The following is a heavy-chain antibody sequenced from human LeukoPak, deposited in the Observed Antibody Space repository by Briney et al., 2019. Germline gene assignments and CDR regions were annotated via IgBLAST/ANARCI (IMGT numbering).Heavy chain of an antibody. J-gene: IGHJ4*02. D-gene: IGHD1-14*01. Sequence: GESLKISCKGSGPSFTRYRIAWVRLMPGKGLEWMGIIYPGDSDTRYSPSFEGQVTISADKSISTAYLQWSSLKASDTAMYYCARRGMGYDYWGQGTLVTVSS. CDR2: IYPGDSDT. V-gene: IGHV5-51*01. CDR3: ARRGMGYDY. CDR1: GPSFTRYR.